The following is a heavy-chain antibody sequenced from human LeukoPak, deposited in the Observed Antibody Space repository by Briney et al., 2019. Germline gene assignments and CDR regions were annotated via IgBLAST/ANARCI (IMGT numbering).Heavy chain of an antibody. CDR2: INPDSGGT. V-gene: IGHV1-2*02. CDR1: GYTFTGYY. D-gene: IGHD6-13*01. Sequence: ASVKVSCKASGYTFTGYYMHWVRQAPGQGLEWMGWINPDSGGTNYAQKFQGRVTMTRDTSISTAYMELSRLRSDDTAVYYCASTKTGYSSSWSPDDAFDIWGQGTMVTVSS. J-gene: IGHJ3*02. CDR3: ASTKTGYSSSWSPDDAFDI.